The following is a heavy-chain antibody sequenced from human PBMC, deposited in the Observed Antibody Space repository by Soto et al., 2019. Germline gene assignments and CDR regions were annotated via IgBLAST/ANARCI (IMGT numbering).Heavy chain of an antibody. D-gene: IGHD2-15*01. Sequence: ASVKVSCKASGYTFTSYAMHWVRQAPGQRLEWMGWTNAGNGNTKYSQKFQGRVTITRDTSASTAYMELSSLRSEDTAVYYCARDLGGWPDYWGQGTLVTVSS. J-gene: IGHJ4*02. CDR2: TNAGNGNT. CDR3: ARDLGGWPDY. CDR1: GYTFTSYA. V-gene: IGHV1-3*01.